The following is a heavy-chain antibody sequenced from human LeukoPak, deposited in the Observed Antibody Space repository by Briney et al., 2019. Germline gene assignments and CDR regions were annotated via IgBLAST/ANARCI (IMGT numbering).Heavy chain of an antibody. CDR3: ARAAAGKGYYYYMDV. Sequence: GASVKVSCKASGYTFTSYYMHWVRQAPGQGLEWMGGIIPIFGTANYAQKFQGRVTITADESTSTAYMELSSLRSEDTAVYYCARAAAGKGYYYYMDVWGKGTTVTISS. CDR1: GYTFTSYY. D-gene: IGHD6-13*01. V-gene: IGHV1-69*13. CDR2: IIPIFGTA. J-gene: IGHJ6*03.